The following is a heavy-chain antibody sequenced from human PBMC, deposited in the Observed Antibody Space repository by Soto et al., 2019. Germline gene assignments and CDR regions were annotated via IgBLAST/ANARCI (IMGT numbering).Heavy chain of an antibody. J-gene: IGHJ6*02. CDR1: GYTFTSYY. CDR2: INPSGGST. V-gene: IGHV1-46*01. D-gene: IGHD3-16*01. Sequence: ASVKVSCKASGYTFTSYYMHWVRQAPGQGLEWMGIINPSGGSTSYAQKFQGRVTMTRDTSTSTVYMELSSLRSEDTAVYYCAGALRGTNYGMDVWVQGTTVTVSS. CDR3: AGALRGTNYGMDV.